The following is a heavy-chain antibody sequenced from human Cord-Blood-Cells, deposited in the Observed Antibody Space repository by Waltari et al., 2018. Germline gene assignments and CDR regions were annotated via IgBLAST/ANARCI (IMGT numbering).Heavy chain of an antibody. D-gene: IGHD2-15*01. J-gene: IGHJ4*02. V-gene: IGHV3-48*03. CDR3: ARDDDCSGGSCYPYYFDY. CDR2: ISSSGSTI. CDR1: GFTFSSYE. Sequence: EVQLVESGGGLVQPGGSLRLSCAASGFTFSSYEMNWVRQAPGKGLEWVSYISSSGSTIYYADSVKGRFTSSRANAKNSLYLQMNSLRAEDTAVYYCARDDDCSGGSCYPYYFDYWGQGTLVTVSS.